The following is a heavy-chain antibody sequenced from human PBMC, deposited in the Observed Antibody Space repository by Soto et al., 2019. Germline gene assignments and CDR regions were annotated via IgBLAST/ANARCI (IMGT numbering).Heavy chain of an antibody. CDR1: GGSISSNY. CDR2: VYNSGST. D-gene: IGHD6-13*01. CDR3: ARYRREAVAGYTLDN. Sequence: SETLSLTCTVSGGSISSNYWTWIRQPPGKGLEWIGYVYNSGSTNYNPSLKSRVTISEDTSRSQFSLKVNSMTAADTAVYYCARYRREAVAGYTLDNWGQGILVTVSS. V-gene: IGHV4-59*01. J-gene: IGHJ4*02.